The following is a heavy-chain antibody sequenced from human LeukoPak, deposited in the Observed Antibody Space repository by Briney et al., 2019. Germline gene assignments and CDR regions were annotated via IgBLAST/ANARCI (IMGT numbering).Heavy chain of an antibody. CDR3: ARDTSVRFGEFGNWFDP. J-gene: IGHJ5*02. CDR2: ISAYNGNT. CDR1: GYTFTSYG. Sequence: ASVKVSCKASGYTFTSYGISWVRQAPGQGLEWMGWISAYNGNTNYAQKLQGRVTMTTDTSTSTAYMELRNLRSDDTAVYYCARDTSVRFGEFGNWFDPWGQGTLVTVSS. D-gene: IGHD3-10*01. V-gene: IGHV1-18*01.